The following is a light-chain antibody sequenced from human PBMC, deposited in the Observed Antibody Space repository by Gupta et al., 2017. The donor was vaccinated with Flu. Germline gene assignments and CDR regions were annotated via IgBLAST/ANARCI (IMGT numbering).Light chain of an antibody. CDR1: SSDVGGDDD. V-gene: IGLV2-14*03. CDR2: DVT. CDR3: SADRTTTLDVA. Sequence: ITSSCTGNSSDVGGDDDFYWYHQHPGTAPKLMIYDVTNRHSGVANRFSGSKSGTTASLTITGLQAEDEADYYCSADRTTTLDVAFGGGTKLTVL. J-gene: IGLJ2*01.